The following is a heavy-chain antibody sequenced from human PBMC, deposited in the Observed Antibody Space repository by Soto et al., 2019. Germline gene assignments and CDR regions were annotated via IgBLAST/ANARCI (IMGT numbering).Heavy chain of an antibody. J-gene: IGHJ6*02. CDR3: ARALLSHSYDSGGYDSYFHAMDV. CDR1: GGTFSSLD. Sequence: QVQLVQSGAEVKKPGSSVKVSCKASGGTFSSLDINWVRQAPGQGLEWMGGIIPISETTNYAQIFQGRVSFVAYKSTSTAYMELSRLRSEDTAVYYCARALLSHSYDSGGYDSYFHAMDVWGQGTPVTVSS. CDR2: IIPISETT. D-gene: IGHD3-22*01. V-gene: IGHV1-69*06.